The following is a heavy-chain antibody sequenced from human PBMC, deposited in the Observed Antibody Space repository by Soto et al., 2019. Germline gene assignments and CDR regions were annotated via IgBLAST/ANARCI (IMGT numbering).Heavy chain of an antibody. CDR3: VRDGTKTLRDWFDP. V-gene: IGHV4-4*07. CDR2: IYATGTT. CDR1: GASISGFY. J-gene: IGHJ5*02. D-gene: IGHD1-1*01. Sequence: SETLSLTCTVSGASISGFYWGWIRKSAGKGLEWIGRIYATGTTDYNPSLKSRVMMSVDTSKKQFSLKLRSVTAADTAVYYCVRDGTKTLRDWFDPWGQGISVTVSS.